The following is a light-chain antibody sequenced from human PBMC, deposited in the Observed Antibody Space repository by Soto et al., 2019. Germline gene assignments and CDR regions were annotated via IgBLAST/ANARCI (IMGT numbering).Light chain of an antibody. CDR2: ADN. CDR1: SSNIGAGYD. J-gene: IGLJ2*01. CDR3: QSYDTSLSGVI. Sequence: QSVLTQTPSVSGAPGQKITMSCTGSSSNIGAGYDVHWYQQVPGAAPRLLIYADNNRPSGVPDRFSVSKSGTSASLAITGLQGEDEANYYCQSYDTSLSGVIFGAGTKVTVL. V-gene: IGLV1-40*01.